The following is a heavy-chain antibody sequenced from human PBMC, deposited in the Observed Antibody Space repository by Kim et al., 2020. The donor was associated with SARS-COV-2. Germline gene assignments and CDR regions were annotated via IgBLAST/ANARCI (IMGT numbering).Heavy chain of an antibody. V-gene: IGHV4-34*01. CDR3: ARGTRQWLVRGPYYYYMDV. Sequence: SETLSLTCAVYGGSFSGYYWSWIRQPPGTGLEWIGEIYHSGSTNYNPSLKSRVTISVDTSKNQFSLKLSSVTAADTAVYYCARGTRQWLVRGPYYYYMDVWGKGTTVTVSS. CDR1: GGSFSGYY. J-gene: IGHJ6*03. D-gene: IGHD6-19*01. CDR2: IYHSGST.